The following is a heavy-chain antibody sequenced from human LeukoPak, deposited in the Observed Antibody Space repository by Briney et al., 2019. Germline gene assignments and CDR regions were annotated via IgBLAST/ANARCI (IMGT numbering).Heavy chain of an antibody. CDR3: ARVISGWFDP. CDR2: IYSGGST. V-gene: IGHV3-66*02. CDR1: GFTVSSNY. Sequence: PGGSLRLSCAASGFTVSSNYMSWVRQAPGKGLEWVSVIYSGGSTYYADSVKGRFTISRDNSKNTLYLQMNSLRAEDTAVHYCARVISGWFDPWGQEPWSPSPQ. J-gene: IGHJ5*02. D-gene: IGHD6-19*01.